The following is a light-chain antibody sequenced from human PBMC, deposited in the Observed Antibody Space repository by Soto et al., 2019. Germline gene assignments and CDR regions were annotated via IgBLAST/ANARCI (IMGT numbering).Light chain of an antibody. J-gene: IGLJ2*01. CDR1: RSNIGNND. V-gene: IGLV1-51*01. Sequence: QSVLTQPPSVSAAPGHKVTISCSGSRSNIGNNDVSWYQQLPGTAPKLLIYDNNKRPSGIPDRFSGSKSGTSATLGITGLQTGDEADYYCGTWDSSLSGDEVVFGGGTKLTVL. CDR2: DNN. CDR3: GTWDSSLSGDEVV.